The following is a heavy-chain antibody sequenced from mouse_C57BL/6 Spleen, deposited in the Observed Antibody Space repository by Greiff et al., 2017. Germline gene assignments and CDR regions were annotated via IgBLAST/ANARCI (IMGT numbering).Heavy chain of an antibody. CDR3: ARYYYGSSTALAY. V-gene: IGHV5-6*01. Sequence: EVKLVESGGDLVKPGGSLKLSCAASGFTFSSYGMSWVRQTPDKRLEWVATISSGGSYTYYPDSVKGRFTISRDNAKNTLYLQMSSLKSEDTAMYYCARYYYGSSTALAYWGQGTLVTVSA. D-gene: IGHD1-1*01. CDR1: GFTFSSYG. J-gene: IGHJ3*01. CDR2: ISSGGSYT.